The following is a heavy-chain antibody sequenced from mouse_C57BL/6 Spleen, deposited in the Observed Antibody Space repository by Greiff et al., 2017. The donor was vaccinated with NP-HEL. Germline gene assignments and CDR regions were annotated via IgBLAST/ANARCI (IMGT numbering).Heavy chain of an antibody. CDR1: GYTFTDYY. Sequence: QVHVKQSGAELVKPGASVKISCKASGYTFTDYYINWVKQRPGQGLEWIGKIGPGSGSTYYNEKFKGKATLTADKSSSTAYMQLSSLTSEDSAVYFCARRGWVVATDYAMDYWGQGTSVTVSS. J-gene: IGHJ4*01. D-gene: IGHD1-1*01. V-gene: IGHV1-77*01. CDR3: ARRGWVVATDYAMDY. CDR2: IGPGSGST.